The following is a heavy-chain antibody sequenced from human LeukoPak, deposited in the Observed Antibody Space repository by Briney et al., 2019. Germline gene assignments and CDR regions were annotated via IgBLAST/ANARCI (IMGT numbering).Heavy chain of an antibody. Sequence: GGSLTLSCAASGCTLAWYAMRWLGQPPSKGLDGGAGNSDSGGTIYYADTVKGRFTTSRDNSKNTLYLQMNSLRAEDTATYYCAREDPGPFDAFDTWGQGAKVTVSS. CDR2: NSDSGGTI. CDR1: GCTLAWYA. V-gene: IGHV3-23*01. CDR3: AREDPGPFDAFDT. J-gene: IGHJ3*02.